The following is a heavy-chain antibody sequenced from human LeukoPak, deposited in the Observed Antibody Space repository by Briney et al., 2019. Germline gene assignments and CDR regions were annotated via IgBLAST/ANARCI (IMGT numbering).Heavy chain of an antibody. Sequence: SETLSLTYTVSGGSISSSSYYWGWIRQPPGKGLEWIGSIYYSGNTYYNPSLKSRVTISVDTSKNQFSLKLTSVTAADTAVYYCARGDARSGGSCYLDYWGQGTLVTVSS. V-gene: IGHV4-39*01. CDR2: IYYSGNT. CDR3: ARGDARSGGSCYLDY. J-gene: IGHJ4*02. CDR1: GGSISSSSYY. D-gene: IGHD2-15*01.